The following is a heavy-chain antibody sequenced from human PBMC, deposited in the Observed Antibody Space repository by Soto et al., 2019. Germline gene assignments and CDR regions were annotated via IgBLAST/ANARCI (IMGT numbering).Heavy chain of an antibody. J-gene: IGHJ4*02. CDR1: GGTFSSHT. CDR2: IIPILGIA. CDR3: ARAGRDDLGYCSGGSCYS. V-gene: IGHV1-69*02. Sequence: QVQLVHSGAEVKKPGSSVKVSCKASGGTFSSHTISWVRQATGQGLEWIGRIIPILGIANSSQKFQGRVTITADKSTSTAFMARSSLRSEDTAVYYCARAGRDDLGYCSGGSCYSWGQGTLVTVSS. D-gene: IGHD2-15*01.